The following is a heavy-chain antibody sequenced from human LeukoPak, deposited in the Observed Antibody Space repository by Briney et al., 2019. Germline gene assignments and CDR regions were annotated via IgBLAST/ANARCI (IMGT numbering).Heavy chain of an antibody. J-gene: IGHJ4*02. CDR3: ARGGAATVTTVDY. D-gene: IGHD4-11*01. V-gene: IGHV1-2*04. CDR1: GYTFSGYY. CDR2: INPNSGGT. Sequence: ASVKVCCKASGYTFSGYYMHCMRQAPGQWLEWMGWINPNSGGTNYAQKFQGWVTMTRDTSISTAYMELSRLRSDDTAVYYCARGGAATVTTVDYWGQGTLVTVSS.